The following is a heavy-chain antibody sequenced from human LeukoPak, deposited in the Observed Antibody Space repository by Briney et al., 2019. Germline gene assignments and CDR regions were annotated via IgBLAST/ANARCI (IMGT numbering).Heavy chain of an antibody. D-gene: IGHD5-18*01. CDR1: GYTFMSYG. Sequence: ASVKVSCKASGYTFMSYGISWVRQAPGQGLEWMGWISAYDGNTNYVEKFQGRVTVTVDTSTGSVFLDLRSLRSDDTAVYYCARDDGYSYRKGVDRFDYWGQGTLVTVSS. CDR2: ISAYDGNT. CDR3: ARDDGYSYRKGVDRFDY. J-gene: IGHJ4*02. V-gene: IGHV1-18*01.